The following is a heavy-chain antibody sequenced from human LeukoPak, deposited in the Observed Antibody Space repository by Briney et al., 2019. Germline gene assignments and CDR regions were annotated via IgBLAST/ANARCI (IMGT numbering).Heavy chain of an antibody. CDR1: GFTFSSYG. J-gene: IGHJ4*02. Sequence: GGSLRLSXAASGFTFSSYGMSSVRQAPGKGLEWISGISGSGASTYYAASLKGRFTMSRDNFKNTLYLQMNSLRAEDTAVYYCAKVSRFAVVPAAMLDYWGQGIQVTVSS. CDR2: ISGSGAST. D-gene: IGHD2-2*01. CDR3: AKVSRFAVVPAAMLDY. V-gene: IGHV3-23*01.